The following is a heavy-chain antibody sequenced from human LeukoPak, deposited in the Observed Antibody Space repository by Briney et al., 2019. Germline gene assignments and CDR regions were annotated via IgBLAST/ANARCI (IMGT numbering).Heavy chain of an antibody. J-gene: IGHJ4*02. CDR1: GFTFSDFY. CDR2: ISSSSSYI. V-gene: IGHV3-11*06. Sequence: GGSLRLSCAASGFTFSDFYMTWIRQAPGKGLEWVSSISSSSSYIYHADSVKGRFTISRDNAKNSLYLQMNSLRVEDTAVYYCARGTPTTRDFDSWGQGTLVTVSS. CDR3: ARGTPTTRDFDS. D-gene: IGHD4-11*01.